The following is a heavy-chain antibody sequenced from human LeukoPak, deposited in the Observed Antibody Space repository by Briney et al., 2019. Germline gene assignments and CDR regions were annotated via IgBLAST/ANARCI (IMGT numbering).Heavy chain of an antibody. J-gene: IGHJ6*03. Sequence: GASVKVSCKASGYTFTSYDINWVRQATGQGLEWMVWMNPNRGNTGYAQKFQSRVTMTRNTSISTAYMELSSLRSEDTAVYYCASSGYYDSSGYSARRYYYYMDVWGKGTTVTVSS. CDR1: GYTFTSYD. D-gene: IGHD3-22*01. CDR2: MNPNRGNT. V-gene: IGHV1-8*01. CDR3: ASSGYYDSSGYSARRYYYYMDV.